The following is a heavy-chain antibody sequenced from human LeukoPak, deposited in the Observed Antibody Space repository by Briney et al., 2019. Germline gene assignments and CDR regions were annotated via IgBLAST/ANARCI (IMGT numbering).Heavy chain of an antibody. V-gene: IGHV1-46*01. CDR3: AREGVGCSSTSCSAEAFDI. Sequence: ASVKVSCKASGYTFTSYYMHWVRQAPGQGLEWMGIINPSGGSTSYAQKLQGRVTMTTDTSTSTAYMELRSLRSDDTAVYYCAREGVGCSSTSCSAEAFDIWGQGTMVTVSS. CDR2: INPSGGST. D-gene: IGHD2-2*01. J-gene: IGHJ3*02. CDR1: GYTFTSYY.